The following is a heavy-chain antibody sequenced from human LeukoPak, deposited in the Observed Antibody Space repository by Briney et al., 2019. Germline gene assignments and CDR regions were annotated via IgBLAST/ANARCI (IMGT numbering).Heavy chain of an antibody. J-gene: IGHJ3*02. CDR1: GFTFSSYA. Sequence: PGGSLRLSCAASGFTFSSYAMSWVRQAPGKGLEWVSAISGSGGSTYYADSVKGRFTISRDNSKNTLYLQMNSLRAEDTAVYYCAKDQVPMVRGVITAFDIWSQGTMVTVSS. CDR3: AKDQVPMVRGVITAFDI. CDR2: ISGSGGST. V-gene: IGHV3-23*01. D-gene: IGHD3-10*01.